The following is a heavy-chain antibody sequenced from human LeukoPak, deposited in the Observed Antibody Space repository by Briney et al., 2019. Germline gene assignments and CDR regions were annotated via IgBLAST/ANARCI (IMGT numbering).Heavy chain of an antibody. CDR2: IDPSDSYT. J-gene: IGHJ6*02. Sequence: GESLKISCKGSGFSFTSYWISWVRQMPGRGLEWMGRIDPSDSYTNYSPSFQGHVTISADKSISTAYLQWSSLKASDTAMYYCARRGYYYYGMDVWGQGTTVTVSS. CDR1: GFSFTSYW. CDR3: ARRGYYYYGMDV. V-gene: IGHV5-10-1*01. D-gene: IGHD3-10*01.